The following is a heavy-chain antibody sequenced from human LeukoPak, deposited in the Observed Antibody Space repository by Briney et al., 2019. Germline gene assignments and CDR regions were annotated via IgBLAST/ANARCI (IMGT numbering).Heavy chain of an antibody. CDR2: IYYIGST. Sequence: PSETLSLTCTVSGGSISSFYWNWIRQPPGKGLEWIGYIYYIGSTSYNPSLKSRVTISLDTSKNQFSLKLSSVTAADTAVYYCASTLVRGVSHRVLDYWGQGTLVTVSS. V-gene: IGHV4-59*01. J-gene: IGHJ4*02. D-gene: IGHD3-10*01. CDR3: ASTLVRGVSHRVLDY. CDR1: GGSISSFY.